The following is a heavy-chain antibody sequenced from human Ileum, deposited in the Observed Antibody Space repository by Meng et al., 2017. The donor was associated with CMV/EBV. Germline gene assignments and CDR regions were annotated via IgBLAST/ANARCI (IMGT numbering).Heavy chain of an antibody. CDR3: ARSGGSTWYEENNWFDP. CDR1: GFSLTTRGVG. V-gene: IGHV2-5*02. J-gene: IGHJ5*02. Sequence: QITLKESGPTLVKPTQTLKLTCTISGFSLTTRGVGVGWIRQPPGKALEWLALVYWDDDKRYNPSLKSRLTITRDTSKNQVVLIMTNMDPVDTATYYCARSGGSTWYEENNWFDPWGQGTLVTVSS. D-gene: IGHD6-13*01. CDR2: VYWDDDK.